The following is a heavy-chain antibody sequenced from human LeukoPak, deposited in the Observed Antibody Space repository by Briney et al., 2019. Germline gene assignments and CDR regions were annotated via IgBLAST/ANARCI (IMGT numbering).Heavy chain of an antibody. D-gene: IGHD5-12*01. V-gene: IGHV3-33*01. Sequence: GGSLRLSCAASGFTFSSYGMHWVRQAPGKGLAWVAVIWYDGSNKYYADPVKGRFTISRDNSKNTLYLQMNSLRAEDTAVYYCARDRLHHSGYDLGYWGQGTLVTVSS. CDR1: GFTFSSYG. J-gene: IGHJ4*02. CDR3: ARDRLHHSGYDLGY. CDR2: IWYDGSNK.